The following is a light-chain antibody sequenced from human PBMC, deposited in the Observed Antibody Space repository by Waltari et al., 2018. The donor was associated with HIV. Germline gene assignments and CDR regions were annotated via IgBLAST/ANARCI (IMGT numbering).Light chain of an antibody. J-gene: IGLJ1*01. CDR1: TSDIGTSNL. Sequence: QSALTQPASVSGSPGQSITISCGGTTSDIGTSNLVSWYQQHPGKAPKLIIYEISNRPSGVSNRFSAAKSGNRSSLTISGLQAEDEADYYCSSYTSSSGLNYVFGSGTKVTVL. CDR2: EIS. V-gene: IGLV2-14*01. CDR3: SSYTSSSGLNYV.